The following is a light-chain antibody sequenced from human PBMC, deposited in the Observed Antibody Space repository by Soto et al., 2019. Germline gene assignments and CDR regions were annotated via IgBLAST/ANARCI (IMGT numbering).Light chain of an antibody. Sequence: QSVLTQPPSVSGAPGQRVTNSCTGSSSNIWAGYAVHWYQQLPGTAPKLLIYHNDNRPSGVPDRFSGSKSGTSASLAITGLQAEDEAEYYCQSFDSVLGGFLSVFGTGTKVTVL. CDR2: HND. CDR3: QSFDSVLGGFLSV. V-gene: IGLV1-40*01. CDR1: SSNIWAGYA. J-gene: IGLJ1*01.